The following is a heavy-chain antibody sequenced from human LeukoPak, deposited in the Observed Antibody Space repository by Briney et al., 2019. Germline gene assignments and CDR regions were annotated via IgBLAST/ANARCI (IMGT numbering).Heavy chain of an antibody. CDR3: ARDFKFWLRPYSSTEGVGEYFQH. CDR1: GFTFSSYP. Sequence: GRSLRLSCAASGFTFSSYPMHWVRQAPGKGLEWVAVISYDGSNKYYADSVKGRFTISRDNSKNTLYLQMNSLRAEDTAVYYCARDFKFWLRPYSSTEGVGEYFQHWGQGTLVTVSS. V-gene: IGHV3-30*01. CDR2: ISYDGSNK. D-gene: IGHD6-13*01. J-gene: IGHJ1*01.